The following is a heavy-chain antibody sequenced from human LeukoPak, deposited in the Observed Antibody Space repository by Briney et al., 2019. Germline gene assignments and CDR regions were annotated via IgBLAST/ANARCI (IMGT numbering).Heavy chain of an antibody. CDR3: ARESIAATIDP. Sequence: GGSLRLSCAASGFTFSSYGMHWVRQAPGKGLGWVAVIWYDGSNKYYADSVRGRFTISRDNSKNTLYLQMNSLRAEDTAVYYCARESIAATIDPWGQGTLVTVSS. CDR2: IWYDGSNK. CDR1: GFTFSSYG. D-gene: IGHD6-6*01. V-gene: IGHV3-33*01. J-gene: IGHJ5*02.